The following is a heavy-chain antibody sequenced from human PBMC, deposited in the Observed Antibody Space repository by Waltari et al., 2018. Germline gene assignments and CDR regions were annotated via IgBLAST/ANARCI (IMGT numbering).Heavy chain of an antibody. CDR3: AKSGPRGQVAGTSFFDY. D-gene: IGHD6-19*01. Sequence: EVQLLESGGGLVQPGGSLRLSCAASGFTFSSYAMSWVRQAPGKGLEWVSVIYSVGSSTYYADSVKGRFTISRDNSKNTLYLQMNSLRAEDTAVYYCAKSGPRGQVAGTSFFDYWGQGTLVTVSS. CDR2: IYSVGSST. J-gene: IGHJ4*02. V-gene: IGHV3-23*03. CDR1: GFTFSSYA.